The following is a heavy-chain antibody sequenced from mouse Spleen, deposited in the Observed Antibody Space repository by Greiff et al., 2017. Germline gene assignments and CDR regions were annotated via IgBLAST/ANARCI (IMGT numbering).Heavy chain of an antibody. CDR3: AREEYYYYGSSYDGY. CDR2: ISYDGSN. CDR1: GYSITSGYY. D-gene: IGHD1-1*01. Sequence: EVQLQESGPGLVKPSQSLSLTCSVTGYSITSGYYWNWIRQFPGNKLEWMGYISYDGSNNYNPSLKNRISITRDTSKNQFFLKLNSVTTEDTATYYCAREEYYYYGSSYDGYWGQGTTLTVSS. J-gene: IGHJ2*01. V-gene: IGHV3-6*01.